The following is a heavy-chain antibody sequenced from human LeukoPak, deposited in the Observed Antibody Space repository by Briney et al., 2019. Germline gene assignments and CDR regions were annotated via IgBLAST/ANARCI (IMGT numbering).Heavy chain of an antibody. V-gene: IGHV4-39*07. CDR1: GGSISSSSYY. CDR2: IYYSGGT. D-gene: IGHD2-2*01. J-gene: IGHJ4*02. Sequence: PSETLSLTCTVSGGSISSSSYYWGWIRQPPGKGLEWIGSIYYSGGTYYNPSLKSRVTISVDTSKNQFSLKLSSVTAADTAVYYCARVVPAAISFLYYFDYWGQGTLVTVSS. CDR3: ARVVPAAISFLYYFDY.